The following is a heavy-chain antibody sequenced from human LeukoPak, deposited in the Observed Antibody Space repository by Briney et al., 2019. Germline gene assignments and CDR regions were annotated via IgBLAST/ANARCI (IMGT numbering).Heavy chain of an antibody. CDR1: VGSISSYY. D-gene: IGHD3-22*01. V-gene: IGHV4-59*01. J-gene: IGHJ4*02. CDR3: ARGRRIWGDYYDSSGYYLFDY. Sequence: SETLSLTCTVWVGSISSYYWSWIRQPPGKGLEWIGYIYYSGSPNYNPSLKSRVTISVDTSKNQFSLTLSSVAAADTAVYYCARGRRIWGDYYDSSGYYLFDYWGQGTLVTVSS. CDR2: IYYSGSP.